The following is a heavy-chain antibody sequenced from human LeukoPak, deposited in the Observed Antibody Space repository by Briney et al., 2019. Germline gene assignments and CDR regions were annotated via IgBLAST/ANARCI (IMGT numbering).Heavy chain of an antibody. CDR3: ARDRPSSDVLRYFDWLSQGDYYGMDV. V-gene: IGHV3-21*01. CDR1: GFTFSSYS. D-gene: IGHD3-9*01. J-gene: IGHJ6*02. Sequence: PGGSLRLSCAASGFTFSSYSMNWVRQAPGKGLEWVSSISSSSSYIYYADSVKGRFTISRDNAKNSLYLQMNSLRAEDTAVYYCARDRPSSDVLRYFDWLSQGDYYGMDVWGQGTTVTVSS. CDR2: ISSSSSYI.